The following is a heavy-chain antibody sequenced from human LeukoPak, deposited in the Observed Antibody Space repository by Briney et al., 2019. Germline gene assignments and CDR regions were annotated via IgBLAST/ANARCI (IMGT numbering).Heavy chain of an antibody. CDR2: ISDSSDAI. CDR1: GFTFSTYG. V-gene: IGHV3-48*02. Sequence: GGSLRLSCAASGFTFSTYGMNWVRQAPGKGLEWVSYISDSSDAIYYPDSVRGRFIISRDNAKNSLYLQMNSLRDEDTAVYYCARAMRSGYDYWGQGTLVTVSS. D-gene: IGHD5-12*01. J-gene: IGHJ4*02. CDR3: ARAMRSGYDY.